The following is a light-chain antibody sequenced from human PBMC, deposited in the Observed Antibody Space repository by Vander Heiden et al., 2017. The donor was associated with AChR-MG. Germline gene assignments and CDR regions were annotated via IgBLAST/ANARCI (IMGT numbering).Light chain of an antibody. J-gene: IGKJ4*01. CDR2: WAS. CDR1: QRLLSSSNNKNY. CDR3: QQYYNTPL. Sequence: DIVMTQSPDSLAVSLGERATINCKSSQRLLSSSNNKNYFAWYQHKPGQPPNLLIYWASTRESGVPDRFSGSGSGTDFTLTISSLQAEDVAVYYCQQYYNTPLFGGGTKVEIK. V-gene: IGKV4-1*01.